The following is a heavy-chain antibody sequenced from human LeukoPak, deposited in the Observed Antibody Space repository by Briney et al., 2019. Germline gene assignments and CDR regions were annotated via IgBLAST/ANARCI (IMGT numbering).Heavy chain of an antibody. J-gene: IGHJ4*02. D-gene: IGHD2-15*01. V-gene: IGHV3-15*01. CDR3: TTAFSIYCSGGSCYPSFDY. Sequence: SGGSLRLSCAASGFTFSNAWMSWVRQAPGKGLEWVGRFKSKTDGGTTDYAAPVKGRFTISRDDSKNTLYLQMNSLKTEDTAVYYCTTAFSIYCSGGSCYPSFDYWGQGTLVTVSS. CDR2: FKSKTDGGTT. CDR1: GFTFSNAW.